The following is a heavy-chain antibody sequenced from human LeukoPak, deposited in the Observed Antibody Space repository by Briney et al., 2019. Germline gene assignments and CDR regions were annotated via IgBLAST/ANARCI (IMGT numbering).Heavy chain of an antibody. D-gene: IGHD2-2*01. Sequence: SVKVSCKASGVTFTGYAISWGRQAPGQGLEWMGGIIAILGVANYAQKFQGRVTITADKSTSTAYMELSSLRSEDTAVYYCARDARNPGYCSSTSCYYYGMDVWGQGTTVTVS. CDR2: IIAILGVA. CDR1: GVTFTGYA. V-gene: IGHV1-69*10. CDR3: ARDARNPGYCSSTSCYYYGMDV. J-gene: IGHJ6*02.